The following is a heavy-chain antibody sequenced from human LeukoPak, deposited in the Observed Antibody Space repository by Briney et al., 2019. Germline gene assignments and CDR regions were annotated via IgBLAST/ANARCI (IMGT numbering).Heavy chain of an antibody. CDR3: AKISGSGYYETVNFDY. CDR1: GLTFSSYA. CDR2: ISGSGGSK. D-gene: IGHD3-22*01. Sequence: PGGSLRLSCVASGLTFSSYAMTWVRQAPGKGLEWLSAISGSGGSKFYADSVKGRFTSSRDNSKNTLYLQMNSLRAEDTAVYYCAKISGSGYYETVNFDYWGQGTLVTVSS. V-gene: IGHV3-23*01. J-gene: IGHJ4*02.